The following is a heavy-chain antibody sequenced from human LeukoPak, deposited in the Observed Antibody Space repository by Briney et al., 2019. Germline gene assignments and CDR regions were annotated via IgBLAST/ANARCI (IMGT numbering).Heavy chain of an antibody. CDR3: AQDGSWLRFDS. CDR1: GFTFSNYG. Sequence: GGTLRLSCAASGFTFSNYGMNWVRQAPGKGLEWVSGIGGLGDRIYYADSVRGRFTISRDNSKNTLYLYMNSLRDEDTAIYYCAQDGSWLRFDSWGQGTLVTVSS. D-gene: IGHD5-12*01. V-gene: IGHV3-23*01. CDR2: IGGLGDRI. J-gene: IGHJ4*02.